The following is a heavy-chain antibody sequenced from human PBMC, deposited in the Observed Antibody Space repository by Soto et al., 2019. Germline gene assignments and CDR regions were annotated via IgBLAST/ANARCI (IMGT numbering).Heavy chain of an antibody. V-gene: IGHV4-31*03. D-gene: IGHD3-22*01. CDR3: ARDSLDSSGNFMRHPDAFDV. CDR2: IHYSGNT. J-gene: IGHJ3*01. CDR1: GGSINSDGYY. Sequence: QVQLQESGPGLVKPSQTLSLTRTVSGGSINSDGYYWSWIRQHPGKGLEWIGYIHYSGNTYYNPSLKSRITISIDTSKNQFSLQLSSVTVADTAVYFCARDSLDSSGNFMRHPDAFDVWGQGTGVAVSS.